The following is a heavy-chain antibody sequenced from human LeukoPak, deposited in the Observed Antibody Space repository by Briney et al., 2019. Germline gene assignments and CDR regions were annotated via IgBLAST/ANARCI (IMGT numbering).Heavy chain of an antibody. V-gene: IGHV3-48*03. Sequence: RGSLRLSCAASGFTFRSFEMNWVRQAPGKGLEWVSYISGTGAAMYYADSVKGRFTISRDNAKNSLYLQMNSLRAEDTAVYYCAREGDLYDRSTSSQFDYWGQGTLVTVSS. CDR3: AREGDLYDRSTSSQFDY. CDR2: ISGTGAAM. CDR1: GFTFRSFE. J-gene: IGHJ4*02. D-gene: IGHD3-22*01.